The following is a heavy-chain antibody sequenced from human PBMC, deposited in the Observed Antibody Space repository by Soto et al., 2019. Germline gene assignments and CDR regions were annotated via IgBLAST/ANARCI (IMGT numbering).Heavy chain of an antibody. CDR3: ARVVMTTVHESYYYGMDV. CDR2: IIPFIGTA. V-gene: IGHV1-69*11. J-gene: IGHJ6*04. D-gene: IGHD4-4*01. CDR1: GGTFSSYA. Sequence: SVKVSCKASGGTFSSYAISLVRHSPGQGVEWMGRIIPFIGTANYAQKFQGRVTITADESTSTAYMELTSLRSEDTAVYYCARVVMTTVHESYYYGMDVWGKGTTVTVSS.